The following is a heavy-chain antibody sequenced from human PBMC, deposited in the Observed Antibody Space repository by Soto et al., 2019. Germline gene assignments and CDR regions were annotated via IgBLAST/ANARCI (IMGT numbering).Heavy chain of an antibody. CDR2: LSGCGEST. Sequence: EVVLLESGGGLVQPGGSLRLSCAASGFTFSNSAMSWVRLVPGKGREWVSGLSGCGESTYYADAVKGRFTISRDNSKNTLDLQMISLRAEDTALYYCAKGSTIFGLVITNTFYYGVEVWGQGTTVTV. CDR1: GFTFSNSA. J-gene: IGHJ6*02. CDR3: AKGSTIFGLVITNTFYYGVEV. V-gene: IGHV3-23*01. D-gene: IGHD3-3*01.